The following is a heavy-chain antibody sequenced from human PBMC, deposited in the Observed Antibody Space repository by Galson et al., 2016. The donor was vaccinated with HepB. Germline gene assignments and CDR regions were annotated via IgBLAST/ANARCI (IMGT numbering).Heavy chain of an antibody. CDR3: SGALKGLWELLGFAY. D-gene: IGHD1-26*01. Sequence: SLRLSCAASGFNFSNYNFHWVRQAPGKGLVWVSRITSDGSSTTYADSVKGRFTISRDNAKNTLYLKMNSLRAADTAVYYCSGALKGLWELLGFAYWVQGTLVSVSS. J-gene: IGHJ4*02. V-gene: IGHV3-74*03. CDR1: GFNFSNYN. CDR2: ITSDGSST.